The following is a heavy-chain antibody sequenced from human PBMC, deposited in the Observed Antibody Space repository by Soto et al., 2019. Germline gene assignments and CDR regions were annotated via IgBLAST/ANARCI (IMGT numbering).Heavy chain of an antibody. J-gene: IGHJ6*02. V-gene: IGHV4-4*02. Sequence: SETLSLTYAVSGGSSSSSNWWSWVSKHPGKGLEWIGEIYHSGSTNYNPSLKSRVTISVDKSKNQFSLKLSSVTAADTAVYYCARGTQLLWFGELLGDYYYYYGMDVWGQGTTVTVSS. CDR2: IYHSGST. D-gene: IGHD3-10*01. CDR1: GGSSSSSNW. CDR3: ARGTQLLWFGELLGDYYYYYGMDV.